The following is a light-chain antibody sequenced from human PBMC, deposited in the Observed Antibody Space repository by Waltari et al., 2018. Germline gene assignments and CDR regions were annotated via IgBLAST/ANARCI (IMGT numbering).Light chain of an antibody. V-gene: IGLV3-19*01. CDR3: HSRDASGVGGS. J-gene: IGLJ2*01. CDR1: SLRSYY. Sequence: SSELTQDPAVSVAMGQTVRITCHGDSLRSYYARWYQQRPGQAPRLVMYDKNNRPSGVPDRFSGSSSHNTASLTITGAQAEDEASYYCHSRDASGVGGSFGGGTKLTVL. CDR2: DKN.